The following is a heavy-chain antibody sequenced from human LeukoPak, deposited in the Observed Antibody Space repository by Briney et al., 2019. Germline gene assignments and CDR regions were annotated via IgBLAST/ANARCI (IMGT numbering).Heavy chain of an antibody. CDR3: ARGATAGRFSLRPTGAYYTDV. J-gene: IGHJ6*03. Sequence: ASVKVSCKASGYTFTGYYMHRVRQAPGQGLEWMGWINPNSGGTNCAQKFQGRVTMTRDTSINTAYMELSSLRFDDTAVYYCARGATAGRFSLRPTGAYYTDVWGKGTTVTVSS. CDR2: INPNSGGT. D-gene: IGHD6-13*01. V-gene: IGHV1-2*02. CDR1: GYTFTGYY.